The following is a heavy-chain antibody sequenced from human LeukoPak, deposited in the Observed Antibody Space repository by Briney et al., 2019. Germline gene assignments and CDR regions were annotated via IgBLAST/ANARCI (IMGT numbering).Heavy chain of an antibody. Sequence: GGSLRLSCAGSGFTFSHYAMSWVRQAPGKGLEWVSAIDGSGDNTYYADSVKGRFTISRDNSKNTLYLQMNSLRAEDTAVYYCAKHQYYDILTGYPWLDPWGQGTLVTVSS. D-gene: IGHD3-9*01. CDR3: AKHQYYDILTGYPWLDP. V-gene: IGHV3-23*01. CDR2: IDGSGDNT. CDR1: GFTFSHYA. J-gene: IGHJ5*02.